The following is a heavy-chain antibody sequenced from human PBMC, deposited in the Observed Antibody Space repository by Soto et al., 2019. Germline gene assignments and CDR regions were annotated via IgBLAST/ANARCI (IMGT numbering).Heavy chain of an antibody. CDR3: TRGGSNTWRFDP. J-gene: IGHJ5*02. D-gene: IGHD7-27*01. CDR1: GFIFSDSV. Sequence: EVQLVESGGGLVQPGNSLQLSCAASGFIFSDSVIHWVRQAPGKGLEWGGRIRRKVNSYATAYTASVNGRFAISRDDSRDTAYLQMNSLQVEDTALYYCTRGGSNTWRFDPWGQGTLVIVSS. V-gene: IGHV3-73*01. CDR2: IRRKVNSYAT.